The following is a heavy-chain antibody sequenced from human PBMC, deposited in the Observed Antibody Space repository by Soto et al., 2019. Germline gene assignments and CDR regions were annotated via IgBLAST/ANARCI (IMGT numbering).Heavy chain of an antibody. CDR2: ISSNGGST. V-gene: IGHV3-64D*06. D-gene: IGHD5-18*01. J-gene: IGHJ4*02. CDR3: VKDSSVDTAMADFDY. CDR1: GFTFSSYA. Sequence: GGSLRLSCSASGFTFSSYAMHWVRQAPGKGLEYVSAISSNGGSTYYADSVKGGFTISRDNSKNTLYLQMSSLRAEDTAVYYCVKDSSVDTAMADFDYWGQGTLVTVSS.